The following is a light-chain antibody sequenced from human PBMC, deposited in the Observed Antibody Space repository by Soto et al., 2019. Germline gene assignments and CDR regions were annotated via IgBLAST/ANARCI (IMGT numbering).Light chain of an antibody. CDR3: SSFASSNTWV. J-gene: IGLJ3*02. CDR1: SSDVGDYNY. Sequence: QSALTQPPSASGSPGQSVTISCTGTSSDVGDYNYVSWYQQHAGKAPRLVIYEVTKRPSGVPDRFSGSKSANTASLTVSGLQAEDEADYSCSSFASSNTWVFGGGTKLTVL. CDR2: EVT. V-gene: IGLV2-8*01.